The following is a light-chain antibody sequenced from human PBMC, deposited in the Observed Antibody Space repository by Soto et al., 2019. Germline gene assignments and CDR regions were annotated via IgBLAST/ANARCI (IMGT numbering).Light chain of an antibody. CDR1: SSNLGSNF. CDR2: RNN. J-gene: IGLJ3*02. V-gene: IGLV1-47*01. Sequence: QSLLTQPPSASGTPGQRVTISCSGSSSNLGSNFIYWYQQLPGAAPKLLISRNNERPSGVPDRFSGSKSGTSASLAISGLRSEDEADYHCAAWDDSLSGVVFGGGTKVTVL. CDR3: AAWDDSLSGVV.